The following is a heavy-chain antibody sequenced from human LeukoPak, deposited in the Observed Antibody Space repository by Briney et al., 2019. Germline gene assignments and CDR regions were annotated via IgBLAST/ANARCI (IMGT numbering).Heavy chain of an antibody. CDR2: ISGTADTT. J-gene: IGHJ6*03. CDR1: GFYSNDYARYA. V-gene: IGHV3-23*01. Sequence: GESLRLSCAGSGFYSNDYARYAMSWVRQAPGKGLEWVSAISGTADTTKYADSVKGRFTISRDNSKNTLYLQMNSLRAEDTAVYYCAKGWDNFYFYYYMDVWGKGTMVTVSS. D-gene: IGHD1-26*01. CDR3: AKGWDNFYFYYYMDV.